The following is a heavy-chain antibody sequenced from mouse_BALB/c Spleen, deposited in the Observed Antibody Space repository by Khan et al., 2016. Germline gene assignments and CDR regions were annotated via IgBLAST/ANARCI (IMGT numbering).Heavy chain of an antibody. CDR2: ISYSGST. V-gene: IGHV3-2*02. CDR3: APYGNYRYFDY. D-gene: IGHD2-1*01. J-gene: IGHJ2*01. Sequence: EVQLQESGPGLVKHSQSLSLTCTVTGYSITSDYAWNWIRQFPGNKLEWMGYISYSGSTSYNPSLKSRISITRDTSKNQFFLQLNSVTTEDTATYYCAPYGNYRYFDYWGQGTTLTVSS. CDR1: GYSITSDYA.